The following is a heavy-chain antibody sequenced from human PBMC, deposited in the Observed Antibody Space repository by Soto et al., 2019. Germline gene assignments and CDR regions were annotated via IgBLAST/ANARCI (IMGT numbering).Heavy chain of an antibody. J-gene: IGHJ3*02. V-gene: IGHV1-3*01. D-gene: IGHD3-3*02. CDR1: GYTFSAYT. CDR3: ARDTETLGPRANDALDI. Sequence: ASVKVSCKAAGYTFSAYTMNWVRQAPGQSLEWMGWINVGSGNTRYSQDFQGRVSITRDTSASTVYMELTGLKSEDTAMYYCARDTETLGPRANDALDIWGQGTMVTVSS. CDR2: INVGSGNT.